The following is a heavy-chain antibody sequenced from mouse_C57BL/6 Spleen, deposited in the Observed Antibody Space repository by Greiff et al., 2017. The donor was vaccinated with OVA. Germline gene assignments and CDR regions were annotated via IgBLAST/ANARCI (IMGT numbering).Heavy chain of an antibody. CDR1: GYTFTSYW. J-gene: IGHJ2*01. V-gene: IGHV1-52*01. D-gene: IGHD1-1*01. Sequence: QVQLQQPGAELVRPGSSVKLSCKASGYTFTSYWMHWVKQRPIQGLEWIGNIDPSDSETHYNQKFKDKATLTVDKSSSTAYMQLSSLTSEDSAVYYCARGATVVATDYFDDWGQGTTLTVST. CDR2: IDPSDSET. CDR3: ARGATVVATDYFDD.